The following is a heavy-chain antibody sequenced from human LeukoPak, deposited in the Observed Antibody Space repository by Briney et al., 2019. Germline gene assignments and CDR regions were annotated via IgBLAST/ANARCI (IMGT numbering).Heavy chain of an antibody. Sequence: GSSVKVSCKASGGTFSSYTISWVRQAPGQGLEWMGRIIPILGIANYAQKFQGRVTITADKSTRTAYMELSSLRSEDTAVYYCASIGSGSYYYYYMDVWGKGTTVTVSS. J-gene: IGHJ6*03. CDR2: IIPILGIA. D-gene: IGHD3-10*01. CDR3: ASIGSGSYYYYYMDV. V-gene: IGHV1-69*02. CDR1: GGTFSSYT.